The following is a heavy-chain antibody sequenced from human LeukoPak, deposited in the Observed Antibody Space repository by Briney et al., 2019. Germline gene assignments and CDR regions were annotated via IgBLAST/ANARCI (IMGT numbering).Heavy chain of an antibody. J-gene: IGHJ4*02. CDR2: LDSDGSP. V-gene: IGHV3-53*01. CDR1: GFTFRSDD. CDR3: AKNPQYYYDSSGFFEY. Sequence: GGSLRLSCAAFGFTFRSDDVNWVRQAPGKGLEWVSILDSDGSPSYADSVKGRFTISRDNSKNTLDLQMNSLRAEDTAVYYCAKNPQYYYDSSGFFEYWGQGTLVTVSS. D-gene: IGHD3-22*01.